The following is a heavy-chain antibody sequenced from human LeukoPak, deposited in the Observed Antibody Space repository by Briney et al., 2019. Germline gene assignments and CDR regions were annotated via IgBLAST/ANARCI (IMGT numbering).Heavy chain of an antibody. CDR1: GGSISSSSYY. CDR3: ARHEAYGPHLWFDP. J-gene: IGHJ5*02. V-gene: IGHV4-39*01. Sequence: SETLSLTCTVSGGSISSSSYYWGWIRQPPGKGLEWIGSIYYSGSTYYNPSLKSRVTISVDTSKNQFSLKLSSVTAADTAVYYCARHEAYGPHLWFDPWGQGTLVTVSS. CDR2: IYYSGST. D-gene: IGHD3-10*01.